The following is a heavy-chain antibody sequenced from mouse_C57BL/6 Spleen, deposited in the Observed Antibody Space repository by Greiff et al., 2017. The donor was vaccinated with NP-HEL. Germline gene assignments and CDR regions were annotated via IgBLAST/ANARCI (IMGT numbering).Heavy chain of an antibody. Sequence: QVQLQQSGAELAKPGASVKLSCKASGYTFTSYWMHWVKQRPGQGLEWIGYINPSSGYTKYNQKFKDKATLTADKSSSTAYMQLRSLTYEDSAVYYCAKGEEVYYYGSSYGYFDYWGQGTTLTVSS. J-gene: IGHJ2*01. V-gene: IGHV1-7*01. CDR1: GYTFTSYW. D-gene: IGHD1-1*01. CDR2: INPSSGYT. CDR3: AKGEEVYYYGSSYGYFDY.